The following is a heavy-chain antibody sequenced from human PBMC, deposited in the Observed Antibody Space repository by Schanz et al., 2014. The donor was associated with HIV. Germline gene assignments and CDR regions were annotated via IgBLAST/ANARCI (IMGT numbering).Heavy chain of an antibody. D-gene: IGHD6-13*01. CDR2: IYHSGST. CDR3: AREGMEQMVNILDV. CDR1: GYSISRGGYY. V-gene: IGHV4-31*02. Sequence: QVPLQESGPGLVKPSQTLSLTCSVSGYSISRGGYYWSWIRQHPGKGLEWIGYIYHSGSTYYNPSLKTRVTISVDTSKNQFSLKLRSVTAADTAVYYCAREGMEQMVNILDVWGQGTRVNVSS. J-gene: IGHJ6*02.